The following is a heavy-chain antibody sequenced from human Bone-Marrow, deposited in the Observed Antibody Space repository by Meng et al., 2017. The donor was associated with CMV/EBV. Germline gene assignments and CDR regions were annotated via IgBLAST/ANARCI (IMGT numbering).Heavy chain of an antibody. CDR3: AKESPKRPKITMVRGVIITFYS. J-gene: IGHJ4*02. D-gene: IGHD3-10*01. V-gene: IGHV3-30*02. CDR2: IRYDGSHK. CDR1: GFTFSSYG. Sequence: GESLKISCAASGFTFSSYGMHWVRQAPGKGLEGVAFIRYDGSHKYYADSVKGRFTISRDNSKNTLYLQMNSLRAEDTAVYSCAKESPKRPKITMVRGVIITFYSWGQGTRVTVYS.